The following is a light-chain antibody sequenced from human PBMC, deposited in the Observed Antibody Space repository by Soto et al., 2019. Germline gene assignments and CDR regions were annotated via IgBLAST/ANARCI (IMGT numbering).Light chain of an antibody. CDR3: QQYASSPST. J-gene: IGKJ5*01. Sequence: EIVLTQSPGTLSLSPGERATLSCRASQSFSRSFLAWYQQKPGQAPRLLLYGASTRATGIPDRFSGSGSGTDFTLSITRLEPEDFALYYCQQYASSPSTFGQGTRLEIK. V-gene: IGKV3-20*01. CDR2: GAS. CDR1: QSFSRSF.